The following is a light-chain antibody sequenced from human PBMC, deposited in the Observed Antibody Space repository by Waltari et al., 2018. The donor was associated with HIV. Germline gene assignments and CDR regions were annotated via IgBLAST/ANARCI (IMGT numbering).Light chain of an antibody. Sequence: QSVLTQPPSASGTPGQRVTISCSGSSSTIGRNYVYWYQQLPGTAPKLLIYRNNQRPSGVPDRFSGSKSGTSASLAISGLRSEDEADYYCAAWDDSLSGSWVFGGGTKLTVL. J-gene: IGLJ3*02. CDR3: AAWDDSLSGSWV. V-gene: IGLV1-47*01. CDR1: SSTIGRNY. CDR2: RNN.